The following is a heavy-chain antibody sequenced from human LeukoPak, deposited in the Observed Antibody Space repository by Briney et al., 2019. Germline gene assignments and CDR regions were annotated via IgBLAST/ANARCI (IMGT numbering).Heavy chain of an antibody. CDR1: GFTFSSYS. CDR3: ARVVVRGVMSYYFDY. CDR2: ISSSSSYI. V-gene: IGHV3-21*01. J-gene: IGHJ4*02. Sequence: GGSLRLTCAASGFTFSSYSMNWVRQAPGKGLEWVSSISSSSSYIYYADSVKGRFTISRDNAKNSLYLQMNSLRAEDTAVYYCARVVVRGVMSYYFDYWGQGTLVTVSS. D-gene: IGHD3-10*01.